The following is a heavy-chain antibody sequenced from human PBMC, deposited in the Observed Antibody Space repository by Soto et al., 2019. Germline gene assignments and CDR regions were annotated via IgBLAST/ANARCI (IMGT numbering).Heavy chain of an antibody. Sequence: QLQLQESGSGLVKPSQTLSLTCAVSGGSISSGGYSWSWIRQPPGKGLEWIGYIYHSGSTYYNPSLKSRVTISVDRSKNQFSLKLSSVTAADTAVYYCVRTRGDDTAMGIYFDYWGQGTLVTVSS. J-gene: IGHJ4*02. CDR3: VRTRGDDTAMGIYFDY. D-gene: IGHD5-18*01. V-gene: IGHV4-30-2*01. CDR2: IYHSGST. CDR1: GGSISSGGYS.